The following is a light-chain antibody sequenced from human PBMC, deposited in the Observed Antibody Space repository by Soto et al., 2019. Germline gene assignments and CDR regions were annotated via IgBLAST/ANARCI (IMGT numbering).Light chain of an antibody. J-gene: IGKJ5*01. CDR1: QNVRSN. Sequence: LMTLSTASLSVSPGESANLCLRASQNVRSNLAWYQQIPGQAPRLLIYGASTRATGIPDRFSGSGSGRDFTLTISGLGPEDFAVYYCQHRSNWPSFGQGTQLEIK. CDR3: QHRSNWPS. CDR2: GAS. V-gene: IGKV3-15*01.